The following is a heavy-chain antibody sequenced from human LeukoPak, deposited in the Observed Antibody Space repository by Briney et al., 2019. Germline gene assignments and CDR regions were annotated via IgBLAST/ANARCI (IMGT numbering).Heavy chain of an antibody. CDR2: ISGSGGST. Sequence: GGSLRLSCAASGFTFSSYAMSWVRQAPGKGPEWVSAISGSGGSTYYADSVKGRFTISRDNSKNTLYLQMNSLRAEGTAVYYCAKVLSYGFDYWGQGTLVTVSS. CDR1: GFTFSSYA. D-gene: IGHD5-18*01. J-gene: IGHJ4*02. CDR3: AKVLSYGFDY. V-gene: IGHV3-23*01.